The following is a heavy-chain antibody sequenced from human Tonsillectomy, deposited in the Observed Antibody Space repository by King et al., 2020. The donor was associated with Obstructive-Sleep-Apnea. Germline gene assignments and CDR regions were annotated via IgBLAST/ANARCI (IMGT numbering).Heavy chain of an antibody. CDR3: ARDMSAYDSTSPAY. V-gene: IGHV1-2*02. CDR1: GYTFTGYY. J-gene: IGHJ4*02. D-gene: IGHD3-10*01. Sequence: LQLVQSGAEVKKPGASVKVSCKASGYTFTGYYIHWVRQAPGQGLEWWGWISPNSGATQYAQKFWGRVTMTRDTSIITAYMDLSRLRSDDMAIYYCARDMSAYDSTSPAYWGQGTLVTVSS. CDR2: ISPNSGAT.